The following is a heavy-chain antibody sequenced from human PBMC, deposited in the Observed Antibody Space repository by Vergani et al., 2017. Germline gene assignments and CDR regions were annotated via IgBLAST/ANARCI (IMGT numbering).Heavy chain of an antibody. J-gene: IGHJ3*02. Sequence: QLQLQESGPGLVKPSETLSLTCTVSGGSISSSSYYWGWIRQPPGKGLEWIGSIYYSGSTYYNPSLKSRVTISVDTSKNQFSLKLSSVTAADTAVYYCASEDYGRRSLAFDIWGQGTMVTVSS. CDR2: IYYSGST. V-gene: IGHV4-39*01. D-gene: IGHD4-17*01. CDR3: ASEDYGRRSLAFDI. CDR1: GGSISSSSYY.